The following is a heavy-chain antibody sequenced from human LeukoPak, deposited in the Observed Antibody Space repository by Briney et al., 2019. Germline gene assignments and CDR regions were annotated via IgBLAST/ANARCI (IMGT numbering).Heavy chain of an antibody. CDR2: INPNSGGT. CDR3: ARGTYSSGWKSYYFDY. CDR1: GYTFTGYY. J-gene: IGHJ4*02. D-gene: IGHD6-19*01. Sequence: GASVKVSCKASGYTFTGYYMHWVRQAPGQGLEWMGWINPNSGGTNYAQKFQGWVTMTRDTSISTAYMELSRLRSDDTAVYYCARGTYSSGWKSYYFDYWGQGTLVTVSS. V-gene: IGHV1-2*04.